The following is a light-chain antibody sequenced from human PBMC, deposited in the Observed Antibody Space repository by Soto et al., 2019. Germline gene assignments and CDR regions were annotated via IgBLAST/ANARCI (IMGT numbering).Light chain of an antibody. CDR2: GNN. J-gene: IGLJ1*01. CDR1: SSNIGAGYD. V-gene: IGLV1-40*01. Sequence: QSVLTQPPSVSGAPGQRVTISCTGSSSNIGAGYDVHWYQRLPGTAPKVLIYGNNNRPSGVPDRFSGSKSGTSASLAITGLQAEDEADHYCQSYDSSLSGSYVFGTGTKVTVL. CDR3: QSYDSSLSGSYV.